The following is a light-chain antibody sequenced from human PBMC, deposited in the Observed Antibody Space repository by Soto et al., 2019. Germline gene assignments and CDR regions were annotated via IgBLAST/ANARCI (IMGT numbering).Light chain of an antibody. CDR2: GAS. V-gene: IGKV3-20*01. Sequence: EIVLTQSPGTLSLSPGERATLSCRASQSFSSSYLTWYQQKPGQAPRLLIYGASSRATCIPDRFSGSGSGTDFTLTISRLEPEDFAVYYCQQYGSSLYTFGQGTKLEIK. J-gene: IGKJ2*01. CDR3: QQYGSSLYT. CDR1: QSFSSSY.